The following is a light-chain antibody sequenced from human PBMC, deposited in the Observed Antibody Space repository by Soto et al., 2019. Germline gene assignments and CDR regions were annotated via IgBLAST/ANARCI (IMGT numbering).Light chain of an antibody. CDR1: QSVSSSY. J-gene: IGKJ4*01. Sequence: EIVLTQSPGTLSLSPGERATLSCRASQSVSSSYLAWYQQKPGQAPRLLIYGASSRPTAIPDRFSGSGSGKHFTLTISRLEPEDFAVYYCQQPGTFGGGTKVEIK. CDR3: QQPGT. CDR2: GAS. V-gene: IGKV3-20*01.